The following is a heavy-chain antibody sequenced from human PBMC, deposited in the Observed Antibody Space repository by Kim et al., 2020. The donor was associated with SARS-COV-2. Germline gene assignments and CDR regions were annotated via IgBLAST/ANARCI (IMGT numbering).Heavy chain of an antibody. CDR2: ISYDGSNK. V-gene: IGHV3-30*04. J-gene: IGHJ6*02. CDR1: GFTFSSYA. Sequence: GGSLRLSCAASGFTFSSYAMHWVRQAPGKGLEWVAVISYDGSNKYYADSVKGRFTISRDNSKNTLYLQMNSLRAEDTAVYYCARDRTAAGPEPFSYYYYYYGMDVWGQGTTVTVSS. CDR3: ARDRTAAGPEPFSYYYYYYGMDV. D-gene: IGHD6-13*01.